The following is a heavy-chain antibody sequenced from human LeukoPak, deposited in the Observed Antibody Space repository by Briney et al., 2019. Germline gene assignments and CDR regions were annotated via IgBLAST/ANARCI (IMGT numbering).Heavy chain of an antibody. CDR1: GFTFSSYG. D-gene: IGHD6-13*01. J-gene: IGHJ4*02. Sequence: GRSLRLSCAASGFTFSSYGMHWVRQAPGKGLEWVAVIWYDGSNKYYADSVKGRFTISRDNSKNTLYLQMNSLRAEDTAVYYCAREIAAAGQVGYWGQGTLATVSS. V-gene: IGHV3-33*01. CDR2: IWYDGSNK. CDR3: AREIAAAGQVGY.